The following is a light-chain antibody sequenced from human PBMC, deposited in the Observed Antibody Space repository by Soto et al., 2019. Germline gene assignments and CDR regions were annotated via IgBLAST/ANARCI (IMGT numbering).Light chain of an antibody. CDR2: EVN. CDR3: SSHGGNSPYV. Sequence: QSALTQPPSASGSPGQSVAISCTGTTSDIGGYNYVSWYQQHPGKAPKLMIYEVNKRPSRVPDRFSGSKSGNTASLTVSGLQAEDEADYYCSSHGGNSPYVFGTGTKLTVL. J-gene: IGLJ1*01. CDR1: TSDIGGYNY. V-gene: IGLV2-8*01.